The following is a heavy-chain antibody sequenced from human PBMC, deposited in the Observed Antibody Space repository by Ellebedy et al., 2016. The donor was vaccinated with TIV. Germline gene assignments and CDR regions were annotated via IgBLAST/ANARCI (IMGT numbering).Heavy chain of an antibody. J-gene: IGHJ4*02. CDR1: GYTFTGYY. D-gene: IGHD6-13*01. CDR2: INPNGGGT. CDR3: ARDQSIAAAGTDFDY. V-gene: IGHV1-2*02. Sequence: ASVKVSCXASGYTFTGYYMHWVRQAPGQGLEWMGWINPNGGGTNYAQKFQGRVTMTRDTSISTAYMELSRLRSDDTAVYYCARDQSIAAAGTDFDYWGQGTLVTVSS.